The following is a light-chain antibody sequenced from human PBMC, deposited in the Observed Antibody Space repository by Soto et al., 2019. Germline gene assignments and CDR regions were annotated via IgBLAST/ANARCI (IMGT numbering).Light chain of an antibody. CDR2: GAS. CDR3: QQYNNWPPVT. V-gene: IGKV3-15*01. Sequence: EIVMTQSPATLSVSPGERATLSCRASQSVSSSLAWYQQKPGQAPRLLIYGASTRATGIPARFSGSGSGTEFPLTISSLQSEDFAVYYCQQYNNWPPVTFGGGTKVEIK. CDR1: QSVSSS. J-gene: IGKJ4*01.